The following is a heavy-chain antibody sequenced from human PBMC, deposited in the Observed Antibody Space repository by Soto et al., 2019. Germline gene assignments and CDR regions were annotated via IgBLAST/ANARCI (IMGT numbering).Heavy chain of an antibody. CDR2: INPNSGGT. CDR1: GYTFTGYY. CDR3: ARPAADYDSSGYYCY. D-gene: IGHD3-22*01. V-gene: IGHV1-2*02. J-gene: IGHJ4*02. Sequence: WASVKVSCKASGYTFTGYYMHWVRQAPGQGLEWMGWINPNSGGTNYAQKFQGRVTMTRDTSISTAYMELSRLRSDDTAVYYCARPAADYDSSGYYCYWGQGTLVTSPQ.